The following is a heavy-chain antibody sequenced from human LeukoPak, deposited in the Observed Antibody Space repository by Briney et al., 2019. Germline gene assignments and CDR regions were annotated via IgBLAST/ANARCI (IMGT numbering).Heavy chain of an antibody. J-gene: IGHJ4*02. CDR2: ISGSGSST. V-gene: IGHV3-23*01. D-gene: IGHD3-10*01. Sequence: GGSLRLSCAASGFTFSSYAMSWVRQAPGKGLEWVSAISGSGSSTYYADSVKGRFTISRDNSKNTLYLQMNSLRAEDTAVYYCAKAGGLATYYFDYWGQGTLVTVSS. CDR3: AKAGGLATYYFDY. CDR1: GFTFSSYA.